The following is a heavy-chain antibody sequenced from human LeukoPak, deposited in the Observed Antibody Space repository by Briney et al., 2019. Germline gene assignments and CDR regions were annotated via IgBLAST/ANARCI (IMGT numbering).Heavy chain of an antibody. CDR1: GYTFTSYY. CDR2: INPSGGST. D-gene: IGHD6-13*01. CDR3: ARNPEQQLSEWATYYYYMDV. J-gene: IGHJ6*03. V-gene: IGHV1-46*01. Sequence: ASVKVSCKASGYTFTSYYMHWVRQAPGQGLEWMGIINPSGGSTSYAQKFQGRVTMTRDMSTSTVYMELSSLRSEDTAVYYCARNPEQQLSEWATYYYYMDVWGKGTTVTVSS.